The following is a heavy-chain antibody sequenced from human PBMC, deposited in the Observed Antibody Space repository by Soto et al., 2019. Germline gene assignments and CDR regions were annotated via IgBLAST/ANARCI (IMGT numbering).Heavy chain of an antibody. CDR3: ARGRYCLTGSCFPNWLES. J-gene: IGHJ5*01. V-gene: IGHV4-30-4*01. Sequence: SETLSLTCSVSGDSISNLDYFWAWFRQPPGQALEYIGYIYKSATTYYNPSFESRVAISVDTSKSQFSLNVTSVTAADTAVYFCARGRYCLTGSCFPNWLESWGQGAPVTVSS. CDR1: GDSISNLDYF. D-gene: IGHD2-15*01. CDR2: IYKSATT.